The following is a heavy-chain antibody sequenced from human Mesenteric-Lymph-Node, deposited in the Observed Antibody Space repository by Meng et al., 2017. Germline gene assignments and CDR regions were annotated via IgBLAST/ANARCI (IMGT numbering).Heavy chain of an antibody. V-gene: IGHV3-23*01. J-gene: IGHJ4*02. CDR2: INGNGGST. Sequence: GESLKISCAASGFTFSNYAMNWVRQAPGKGLDWVSTINGNGGSTHYADSVKGRFTISRDNSKNMVYLQMNSLRAEDTAVYYCAKEKTSGSGLDFDYWGQGTLVTVSS. CDR1: GFTFSNYA. D-gene: IGHD3-10*01. CDR3: AKEKTSGSGLDFDY.